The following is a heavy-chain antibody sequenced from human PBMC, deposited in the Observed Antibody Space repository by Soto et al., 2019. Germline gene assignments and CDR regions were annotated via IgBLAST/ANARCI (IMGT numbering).Heavy chain of an antibody. V-gene: IGHV4-34*01. CDR1: GGSFSGYY. Sequence: QVQLQQWGAGLLKPSETLSLTCAVYGGSFSGYYWSWIRQPPGKGLEWIGEINHSGSTNYNPSLKSRVTISVDTSKNQFSLKLSSVTAADTAVYYCARGEEWFGEKGGMDVWGQGTTVTVSS. CDR2: INHSGST. D-gene: IGHD3-10*01. CDR3: ARGEEWFGEKGGMDV. J-gene: IGHJ6*02.